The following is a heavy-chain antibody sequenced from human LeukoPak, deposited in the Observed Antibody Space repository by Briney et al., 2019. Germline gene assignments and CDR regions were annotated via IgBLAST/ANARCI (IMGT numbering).Heavy chain of an antibody. J-gene: IGHJ6*03. V-gene: IGHV3-33*01. CDR1: GFTFSSYG. CDR2: IWYDGSNK. Sequence: PGGSLRLSCAASGFTFSSYGMHWVRQAPGKGLEWVAVIWYDGSNKYYADSVKGRFTISRGNSKNTLYLQMNSLRAEDTAVYYCARAPTFYDSSGYYAYYYYYMDVWGKGTTVSVSS. D-gene: IGHD3-22*01. CDR3: ARAPTFYDSSGYYAYYYYYMDV.